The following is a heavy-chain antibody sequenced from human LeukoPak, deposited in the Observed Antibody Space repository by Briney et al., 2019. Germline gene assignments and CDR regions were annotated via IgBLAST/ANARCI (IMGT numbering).Heavy chain of an antibody. CDR1: GFTFSSYS. Sequence: PGGPLRLSCAASGFTFSSYSMNWVRQAPGKGLEWVSYISTSGSTIYYADSVKGRFTISRDNAKNSLYLQMNSLRAEDTAVYYCAREACSSTSCYLRYYGVDVWGQGTTVTVSS. CDR2: ISTSGSTI. J-gene: IGHJ6*02. V-gene: IGHV3-48*04. CDR3: AREACSSTSCYLRYYGVDV. D-gene: IGHD2-2*01.